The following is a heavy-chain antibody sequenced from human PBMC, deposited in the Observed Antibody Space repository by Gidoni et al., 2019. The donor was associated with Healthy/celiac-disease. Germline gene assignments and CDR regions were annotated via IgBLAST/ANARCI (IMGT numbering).Heavy chain of an antibody. V-gene: IGHV4-34*01. CDR2: SNHSGST. CDR3: ARAKPSLEKRYSSGWYSK. Sequence: QVQLQQWCAGLLKPSETLSLTCAVYGGSFSGYYWSWIRQPPGKGLAWIGESNHSGSTNYNPSLKSRVTISVDTSKNQSSRKLSSVTAADTAVYYCARAKPSLEKRYSSGWYSKWGQGTLVTVSS. J-gene: IGHJ4*02. CDR1: GGSFSGYY. D-gene: IGHD6-19*01.